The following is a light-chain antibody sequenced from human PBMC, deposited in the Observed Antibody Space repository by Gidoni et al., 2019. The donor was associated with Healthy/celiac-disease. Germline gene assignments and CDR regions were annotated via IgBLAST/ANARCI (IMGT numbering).Light chain of an antibody. J-gene: IGLJ2*01. V-gene: IGLV1-44*01. CDR3: AAWDDSLNAVV. CDR1: SSNIESKT. CDR2: SNN. Sequence: PGQRVTISCSGSSSNIESKTVNWFQQIPGTAPKLLIYSNNQRPSGVPDRFSGSKSGTSASLAISGLQSEDEADYYCAAWDDSLNAVVFGGGTKLTVL.